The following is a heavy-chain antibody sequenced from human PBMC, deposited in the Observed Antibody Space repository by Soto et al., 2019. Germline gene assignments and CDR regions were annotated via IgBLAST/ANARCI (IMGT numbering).Heavy chain of an antibody. CDR1: GFTFDDYA. CDR2: ISWNSGSI. D-gene: IGHD6-19*01. V-gene: IGHV3-9*01. J-gene: IGHJ4*02. CDR3: AIAVAGTPSIGY. Sequence: DVQLVESGGGLVQPGRSLRLSCAASGFTFDDYAMHWVRQAPGKGLEWVSGISWNSGSIGYADSVKGRFTISRDNAKNSLYLQMNSLRAEDTALYYCAIAVAGTPSIGYWGQGTLVTVSS.